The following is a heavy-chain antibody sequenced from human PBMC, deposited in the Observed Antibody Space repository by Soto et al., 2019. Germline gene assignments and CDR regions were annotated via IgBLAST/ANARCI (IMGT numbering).Heavy chain of an antibody. CDR3: AQRVTYSTNYNGGWFDP. CDR1: GLSLSTRGVG. Sequence: QITLKESGPALMEPTQTLTLTCSLSGLSLSTRGVGVGWLRQAPGKALECLAIIYWDNDKRYNPSLKTKLTITKDTPKNQVVLTMTYMKPVDTAIYYGAQRVTYSTNYNGGWFDPWGQGTLVTDS. V-gene: IGHV2-5*02. J-gene: IGHJ5*02. CDR2: IYWDNDK. D-gene: IGHD1-1*01.